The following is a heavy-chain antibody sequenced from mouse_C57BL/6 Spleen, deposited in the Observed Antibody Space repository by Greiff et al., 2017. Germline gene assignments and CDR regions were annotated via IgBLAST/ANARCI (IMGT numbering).Heavy chain of an antibody. CDR2: ISSGSSTI. CDR1: GFTFSDDG. V-gene: IGHV5-17*01. D-gene: IGHD2-14*01. Sequence: EVKLVESGGGLVKPGGSLKLSCAASGFTFSDDGMHWVRQAPEQGLEWVAYISSGSSTIYYADTVKRRFTISRDTANNTVFRQMTRLRAEDTAMYYCARGTGYDLDYWGQGTTLTVSS. CDR3: ARGTGYDLDY. J-gene: IGHJ2*01.